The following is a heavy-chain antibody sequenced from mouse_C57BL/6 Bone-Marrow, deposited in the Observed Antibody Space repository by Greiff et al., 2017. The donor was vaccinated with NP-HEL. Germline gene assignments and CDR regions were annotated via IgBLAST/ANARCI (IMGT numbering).Heavy chain of an antibody. D-gene: IGHD2-3*01. CDR3: AREGDGYWYFDV. Sequence: QVQLKESGAELARPGASVKLSCKASGYTFTSYGISWVKQRTGQGLEWIGEIYPRSGNTYYNEKFKGKATLTADKSSSTAYMELRSLTSEDSAVYFCAREGDGYWYFDVWGTGTTVTVSS. CDR1: GYTFTSYG. V-gene: IGHV1-81*01. J-gene: IGHJ1*03. CDR2: IYPRSGNT.